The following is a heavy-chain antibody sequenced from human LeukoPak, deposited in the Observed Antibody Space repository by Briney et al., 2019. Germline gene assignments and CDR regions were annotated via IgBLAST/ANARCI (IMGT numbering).Heavy chain of an antibody. CDR2: IWFDGSNK. CDR3: ARDLLYSGSYSWYFDL. CDR1: GFTFSSYG. V-gene: IGHV3-33*08. D-gene: IGHD1-26*01. Sequence: GGSLRLSCAASGFTFSSYGMHWVRQAPGKGLEWVALIWFDGSNKNYADSVKGRFTISRDNSKNTLYLQMDSLRAEDTAVYYCARDLLYSGSYSWYFDLWGRGTLVTVSS. J-gene: IGHJ2*01.